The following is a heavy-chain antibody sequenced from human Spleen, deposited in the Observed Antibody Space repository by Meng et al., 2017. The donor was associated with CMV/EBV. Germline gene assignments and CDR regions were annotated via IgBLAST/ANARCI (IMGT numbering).Heavy chain of an antibody. D-gene: IGHD5-18*01. J-gene: IGHJ5*02. CDR3: AREEAMVGYYTNWFDA. CDR2: ISGSVGNT. CDR1: GFPFRSYA. Sequence: SGFPFRSYAMSWVRQAPGKGLEWVSSISGSVGNTYYADSVKGRLTISRDNSGDTLYMQMSSLRAEDTAVYYCAREEAMVGYYTNWFDAWGQGALVTVSS. V-gene: IGHV3-23*01.